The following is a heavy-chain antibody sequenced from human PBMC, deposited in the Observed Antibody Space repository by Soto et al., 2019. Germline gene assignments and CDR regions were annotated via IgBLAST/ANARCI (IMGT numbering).Heavy chain of an antibody. CDR2: IIPIFGTA. J-gene: IGHJ4*02. CDR1: GCTFSSYA. Sequence: GASVKVSCKASGCTFSSYAISWVRQAPGQGLEWMGGIIPIFGTANYAQKFQGRVTITADESTSTAYMELSSLGSEDTAVYYCARERAKYGGYVDYWGQGTLVTVSS. V-gene: IGHV1-69*13. D-gene: IGHD2-15*01. CDR3: ARERAKYGGYVDY.